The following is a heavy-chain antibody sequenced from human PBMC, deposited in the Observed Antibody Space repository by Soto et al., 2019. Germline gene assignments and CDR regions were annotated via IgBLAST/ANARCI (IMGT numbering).Heavy chain of an antibody. CDR3: VSATYFSDSSGYTRCLDY. CDR1: GFTISDHH. CDR2: SRDKPQGYST. Sequence: PGGSLRLSCAGSGFTISDHHIDWVRQAPGQGLEWVGRSRDKPQGYSTAYAASVKGRFTTSRDESKNSAYLQMNSPKTEDTAVYYCVSATYFSDSSGYTRCLDYRRQGTLVTASS. J-gene: IGHJ4*02. V-gene: IGHV3-72*01. D-gene: IGHD3-22*01.